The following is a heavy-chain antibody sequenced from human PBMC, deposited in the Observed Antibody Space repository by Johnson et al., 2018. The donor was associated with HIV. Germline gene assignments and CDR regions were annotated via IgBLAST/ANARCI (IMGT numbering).Heavy chain of an antibody. V-gene: IGHV3-7*01. CDR2: IKQDGSEK. Sequence: VQLVESGGGLVQPGGSLRLSCAASGFTFSSYWMSWVRQAPGKGLEWVANIKQDGSEKYHVDSVKGRFTISRDNTKNTLYLQMNSLRAEDTAVYYCAKIMSKWSVDDYAFDVWGQGTMVTVSS. CDR1: GFTFSSYW. CDR3: AKIMSKWSVDDYAFDV. J-gene: IGHJ3*01. D-gene: IGHD2-15*01.